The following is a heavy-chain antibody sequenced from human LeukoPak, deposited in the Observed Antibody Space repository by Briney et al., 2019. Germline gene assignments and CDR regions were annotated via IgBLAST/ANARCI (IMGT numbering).Heavy chain of an antibody. CDR3: ATGGRYCSSTSCYLGWFDP. V-gene: IGHV1-24*01. CDR1: GYTLTELS. J-gene: IGHJ5*02. CDR2: FDPEDGET. Sequence: GASVKVACKVSGYTLTELSMHWVRQAPGKGIEWMGGFDPEDGETIYAQKFQGRVTMTEDTSTDTAYMELSSLRSEDTAVYYCATGGRYCSSTSCYLGWFDPWGQGTLVTVSS. D-gene: IGHD2-2*01.